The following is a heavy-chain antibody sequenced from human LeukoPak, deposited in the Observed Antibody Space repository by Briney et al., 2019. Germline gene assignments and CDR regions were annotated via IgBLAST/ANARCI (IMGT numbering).Heavy chain of an antibody. Sequence: GGSLRLSCAASGFTFSSYAMSWVRQAPGKGLEWVSAISGSGGSTYYADSVKGRFTISRDNSKNTLYLQMNSLRAEDTAVYYCAKSYYYDSSGYYFAEAFDIWGQGTMVTVSS. J-gene: IGHJ3*02. V-gene: IGHV3-23*01. CDR2: ISGSGGST. CDR1: GFTFSSYA. D-gene: IGHD3-22*01. CDR3: AKSYYYDSSGYYFAEAFDI.